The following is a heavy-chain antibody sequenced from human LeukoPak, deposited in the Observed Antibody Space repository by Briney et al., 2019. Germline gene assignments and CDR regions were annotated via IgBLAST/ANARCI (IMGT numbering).Heavy chain of an antibody. J-gene: IGHJ5*02. D-gene: IGHD2-2*01. V-gene: IGHV1-8*02. Sequence: ASLKLSCTASGYTFTSYAMHWVRQATGQGLEWMAWINPNGGNTGYAQNLQGRFTMTRNTSISTAYMEQSSLRSEDTAVYYCARGGDIVVVPGAEYNWFDPWGQGTLVTVSS. CDR2: INPNGGNT. CDR3: ARGGDIVVVPGAEYNWFDP. CDR1: GYTFTSYA.